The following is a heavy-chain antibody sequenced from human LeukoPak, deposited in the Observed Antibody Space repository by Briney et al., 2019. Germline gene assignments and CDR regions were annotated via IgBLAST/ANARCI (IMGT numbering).Heavy chain of an antibody. CDR2: ISSSSSYI. Sequence: PGGSLRLSCAASGFTFSSYAMSRVRQAPGKGLEWVSSISSSSSYIYYVDSVKGRFTISRDNAKNSLYLQMNSLRAEDTAVYYCASDSSSWLFDYWGQGTLVTVSS. J-gene: IGHJ4*02. V-gene: IGHV3-21*01. CDR3: ASDSSSWLFDY. D-gene: IGHD6-13*01. CDR1: GFTFSSYA.